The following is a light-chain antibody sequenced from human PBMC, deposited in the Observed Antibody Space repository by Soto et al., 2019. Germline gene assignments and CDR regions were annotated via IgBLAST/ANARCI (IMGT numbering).Light chain of an antibody. CDR2: AAS. CDR3: QQYNSYSKT. J-gene: IGKJ1*01. V-gene: IGKV1-5*01. CDR1: QSIGYW. Sequence: IQMTQSPSTLSASVGDRLTITCRASQSIGYWLAWHQQKPGKAPNLLIYAASSLETGVPSRFSGSGSRTEFTLSISSLQHDDSASYYCQQYNSYSKTFGQGTKVDIK.